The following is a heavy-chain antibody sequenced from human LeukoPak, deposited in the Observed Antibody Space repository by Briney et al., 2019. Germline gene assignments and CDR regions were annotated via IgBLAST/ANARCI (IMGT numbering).Heavy chain of an antibody. Sequence: GSLRLSCAASGFTFSSYSMHWIRQPPGKGLEWIGEINHSGSTNYNPSLKSRVTISVDTSKNQFSLKLSSVTAADTAVYYCAIPPPGDSSGYYFDYWGQGTLVTVSS. J-gene: IGHJ4*02. D-gene: IGHD3-22*01. V-gene: IGHV4-34*08. CDR3: AIPPPGDSSGYYFDY. CDR2: INHSGST. CDR1: GFTFSSYS.